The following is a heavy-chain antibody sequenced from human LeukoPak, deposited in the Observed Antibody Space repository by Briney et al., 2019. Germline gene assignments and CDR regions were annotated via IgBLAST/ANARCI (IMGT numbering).Heavy chain of an antibody. D-gene: IGHD5-12*01. CDR3: AKSPPRYSGYDAHDDY. V-gene: IGHV4-59*01. J-gene: IGHJ4*02. CDR1: GGSISSYY. Sequence: PSETLSLTCTVSGGSISSYYWSWIRQPPGKGLEWIGYIYYSGSTNYNPSLKSRVTISVDTSKNQFSLKLSSVTAADTAVYYCAKSPPRYSGYDAHDDYWGQGTLVTVSS. CDR2: IYYSGST.